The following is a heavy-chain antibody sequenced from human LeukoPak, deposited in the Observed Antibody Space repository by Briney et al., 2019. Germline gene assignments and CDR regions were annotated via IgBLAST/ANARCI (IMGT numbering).Heavy chain of an antibody. CDR2: IYYSGST. CDR1: GGSISSGGYY. Sequence: PSETLSLTCTVSGGSISSGGYYWSWIRQHPGKGLEWIGSIYYSGSTYYNPSLKSRVTISVDTSKNQFSLKLSSVTAADTAVYYSVITTSDAFDIWGQGTMVTVSS. CDR3: VITTSDAFDI. D-gene: IGHD3-22*01. V-gene: IGHV4-39*01. J-gene: IGHJ3*02.